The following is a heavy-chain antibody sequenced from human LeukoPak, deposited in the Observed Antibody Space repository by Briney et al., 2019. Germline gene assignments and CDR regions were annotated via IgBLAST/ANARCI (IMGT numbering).Heavy chain of an antibody. V-gene: IGHV3-9*01. CDR1: GFTFDDYG. CDR3: TKGGCSSSRCYYNY. J-gene: IGHJ4*02. Sequence: GGSLRLSCVASGFTFDDYGMHWVRQVPGKGLEWVSSISYDSGSLAYADAVRGRFTISRDNGKKSLYLQMNSLRAEDTALYYCTKGGCSSSRCYYNYWGQGTLVAVSS. CDR2: ISYDSGSL. D-gene: IGHD2-2*01.